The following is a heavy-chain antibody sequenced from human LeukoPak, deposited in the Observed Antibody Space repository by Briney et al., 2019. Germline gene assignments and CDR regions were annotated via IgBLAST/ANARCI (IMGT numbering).Heavy chain of an antibody. CDR2: IYYGGST. CDR3: AKSTYYYDTFVNAFDF. Sequence: SETLSLTCTVSGGSVSSSHYWGWIRQPPGKGLEWIGSIYYGGSTYYNASLRSRVTTSVDTSKNQFSLKLSSVTAADTAVYYCAKSTYYYDTFVNAFDFWGQGTVVTVSS. D-gene: IGHD3-22*01. CDR1: GGSVSSSHY. J-gene: IGHJ3*01. V-gene: IGHV4-39*07.